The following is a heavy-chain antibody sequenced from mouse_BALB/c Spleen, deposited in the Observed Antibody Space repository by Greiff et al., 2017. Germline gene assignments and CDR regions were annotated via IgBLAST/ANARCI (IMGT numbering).Heavy chain of an antibody. D-gene: IGHD2-4*01. Sequence: QVQLQQSGPGLVAPSQSLSITCTVSGFSLTGYGVNWVRQPPVKGLEWLGMIWGDGSTDYNSALKSRLSISKDNSKSQVFLKMNSLQTDDTARYYCARRLRQDYAMDYWGQGTSVTVSS. CDR2: IWGDGST. J-gene: IGHJ4*01. V-gene: IGHV2-6-7*01. CDR1: GFSLTGYG. CDR3: ARRLRQDYAMDY.